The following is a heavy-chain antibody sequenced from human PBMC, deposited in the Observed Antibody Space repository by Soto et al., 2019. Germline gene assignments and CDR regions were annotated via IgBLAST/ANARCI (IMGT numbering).Heavy chain of an antibody. Sequence: GESLKISCQGSGYSFTSYWIGWVRQMPGKGLEWMGIIYPGDSDTRYSPSFQGQVTISADKSISTAYLQWSSLKASDTAMYYCARRRYSSSSGDDYWGQGTLVTVSS. CDR1: GYSFTSYW. CDR3: ARRRYSSSSGDDY. J-gene: IGHJ4*02. CDR2: IYPGDSDT. D-gene: IGHD6-6*01. V-gene: IGHV5-51*01.